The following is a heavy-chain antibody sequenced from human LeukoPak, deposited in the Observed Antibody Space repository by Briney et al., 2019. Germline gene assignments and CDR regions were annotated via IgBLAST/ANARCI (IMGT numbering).Heavy chain of an antibody. J-gene: IGHJ4*02. V-gene: IGHV3-23*01. CDR1: GFTFSSYA. CDR2: ISGNGGTT. CDR3: AKDGTTTITFDY. D-gene: IGHD1-1*01. Sequence: GGSLRLSCAASGFTFSSYAMSWVRQAPGKGLEWVSVISGNGGTTYYRDSVKGRFTISRDNSKNTLYLQMNSPRAEDTAVYYCAKDGTTTITFDYWGQGTLVTVSS.